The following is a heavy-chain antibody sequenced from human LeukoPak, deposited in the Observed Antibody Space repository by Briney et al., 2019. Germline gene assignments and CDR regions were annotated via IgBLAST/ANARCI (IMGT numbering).Heavy chain of an antibody. CDR2: IIPIFGTA. J-gene: IGHJ4*02. D-gene: IGHD6-19*01. CDR3: ARDGEGSSGCMDY. V-gene: IGHV1-69*05. CDR1: GGTFSSYA. Sequence: SVKVSCKASGGTFSSYAISWVRQAPGQGLEWMGGIIPIFGTANYAQKFQGRVAITTDESTSTAYMELSSLRSEDTAVYYCARDGEGSSGCMDYWGQGTLVTVSS.